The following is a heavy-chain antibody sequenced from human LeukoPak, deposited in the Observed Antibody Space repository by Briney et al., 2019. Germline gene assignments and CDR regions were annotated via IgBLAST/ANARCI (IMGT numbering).Heavy chain of an antibody. CDR3: ARGDSSSWDDYYYYYGMDV. CDR2: IYYSGST. V-gene: IGHV4-59*01. Sequence: SETLSHTCTVSGGSISSYYWSWIRQPPGKGLEWIGYIYYSGSTNYNPSLKSRVTISVDTSKNQFSLKLSSVTAADTAVYYCARGDSSSWDDYYYYYGMDVWGQGTTVTVSS. D-gene: IGHD6-13*01. J-gene: IGHJ6*02. CDR1: GGSISSYY.